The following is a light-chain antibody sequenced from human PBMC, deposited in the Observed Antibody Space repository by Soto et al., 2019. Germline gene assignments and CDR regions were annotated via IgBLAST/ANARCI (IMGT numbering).Light chain of an antibody. V-gene: IGLV2-14*01. CDR2: EVR. J-gene: IGLJ1*01. Sequence: QSALTQPASVSGSAGQSITISCSGTMRDVGAYNLVSWYQQHPGTAPKLIIYEVRNRPSGISSRFSGSRSGNTASLTISGLQPEDEADYYCCSYAGSYVFGTGTKLTVL. CDR1: MRDVGAYNL. CDR3: CSYAGSYV.